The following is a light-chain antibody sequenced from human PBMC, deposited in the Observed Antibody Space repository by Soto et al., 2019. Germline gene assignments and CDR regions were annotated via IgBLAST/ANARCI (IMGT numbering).Light chain of an antibody. CDR3: LQHKTFPWT. V-gene: IGKV1-17*01. J-gene: IGKJ1*01. CDR2: SAS. CDR1: QDIGND. Sequence: DIQVTQSPSSLSASVGDRVTITCRASQDIGNDLGWYQQEPGKAPRRLIYSASNVQSGVPSRFSGSRSGTEFTLTISSLQPEDFVTYHCLQHKTFPWTCGQGTKVE.